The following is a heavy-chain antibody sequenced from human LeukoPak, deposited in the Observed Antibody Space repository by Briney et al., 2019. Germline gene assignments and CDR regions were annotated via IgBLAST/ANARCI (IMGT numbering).Heavy chain of an antibody. D-gene: IGHD3-22*01. V-gene: IGHV3-48*03. J-gene: IGHJ4*02. CDR3: ARDKGYYDSSGYYSPY. CDR1: GFSFSSYE. Sequence: GGSLRLSCAASGFSFSSYEINWVRQAPGKGLEWVSYIGSSGSTVYYADSVKGRFTISRDNAKKSLYLQMNSLRDEDTAVYYCARDKGYYDSSGYYSPYWGQGTLVTVSS. CDR2: IGSSGSTV.